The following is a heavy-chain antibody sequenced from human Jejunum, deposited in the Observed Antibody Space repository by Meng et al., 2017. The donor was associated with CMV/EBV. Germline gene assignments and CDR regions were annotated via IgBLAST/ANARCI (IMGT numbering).Heavy chain of an antibody. CDR2: FVNYVDT. Sequence: QVSLVQSGGEVKKPGASVKVSCKASGYTFGSYGICWVRQAPGQGLEWMGWFVNYVDTYPAPKFQGRVTMTTDTHTNTAFMELRSLTSDDTAVYYCASGTPGRSYCDYWGQGTLVTVSS. CDR1: GYTFGSYG. J-gene: IGHJ4*02. CDR3: ASGTPGRSYCDY. D-gene: IGHD2-15*01. V-gene: IGHV1-18*01.